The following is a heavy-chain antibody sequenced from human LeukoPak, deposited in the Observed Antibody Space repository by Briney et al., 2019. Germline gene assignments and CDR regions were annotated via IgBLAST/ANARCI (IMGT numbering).Heavy chain of an antibody. J-gene: IGHJ4*02. Sequence: CSGSGFTVSSNGLDWVCPGQGLGLEWVAVTYNDGSNKYYAEAVKGRFTISRDNSKNTLYLQMNSLRAEDTAVYYCARDPYDYDISGLLTPYYFYYWGQGTLGTVSS. D-gene: IGHD3-22*01. V-gene: IGHV3-33*01. CDR2: TYNDGSNK. CDR3: ARDPYDYDISGLLTPYYFYY. CDR1: GFTVSSNG.